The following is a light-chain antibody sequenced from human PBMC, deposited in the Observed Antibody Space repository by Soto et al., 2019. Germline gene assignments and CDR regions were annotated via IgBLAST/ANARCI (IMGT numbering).Light chain of an antibody. CDR3: CSYAGSSLVV. CDR2: EGS. V-gene: IGLV2-23*01. CDR1: SSDVGSYNL. Sequence: QSALTQPASVSGSPGQSITISCTGTSSDVGSYNLVSWYQQHPGKAPKLMIYEGSKRPSGVSNRFSGSKSGNTASLTISGLQAEDVADYYCCSYAGSSLVVFGGATKLTVL. J-gene: IGLJ2*01.